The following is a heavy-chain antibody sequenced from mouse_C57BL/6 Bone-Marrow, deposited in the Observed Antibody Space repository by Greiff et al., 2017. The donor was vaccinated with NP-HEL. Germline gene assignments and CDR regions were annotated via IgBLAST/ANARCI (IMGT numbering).Heavy chain of an antibody. J-gene: IGHJ1*03. Sequence: QVQLQQPGAELVMPGASVKLSCKASGYTFTSYWMHWVKQRPGQGLEWIGELDPSDSYTNYHQKFKGKSNLTVDKSSSTAYMQLSILTSEDSAVYYCVTVYWYFDVWGTGTTVTVSS. CDR3: VTVYWYFDV. CDR2: LDPSDSYT. V-gene: IGHV1-69*01. CDR1: GYTFTSYW.